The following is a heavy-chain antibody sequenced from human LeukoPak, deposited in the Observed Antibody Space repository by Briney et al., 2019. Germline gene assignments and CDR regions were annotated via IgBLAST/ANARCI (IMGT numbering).Heavy chain of an antibody. D-gene: IGHD6-19*01. CDR1: GFTFNTYS. V-gene: IGHV3-21*01. Sequence: PGGSLRLSCEASGFTFNTYSMNWARQAPGKGLEWVSSIDSSGGYMFYADSVKGRFTISRDNSKNTLYLQMNSLRAEDTAVYYCAKDIGQQWLVNPAKDYWGQGTLVTVSS. J-gene: IGHJ4*02. CDR2: IDSSGGYM. CDR3: AKDIGQQWLVNPAKDY.